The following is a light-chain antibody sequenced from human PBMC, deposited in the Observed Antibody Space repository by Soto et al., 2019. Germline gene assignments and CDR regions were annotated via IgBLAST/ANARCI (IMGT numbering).Light chain of an antibody. CDR1: QSISSW. Sequence: DIQMTQSPSTLSASVGDRVTITCWASQSISSWLTWYQQKPGKAPKVLIYDASTLQNGVPPRFSGSGSGTEFTLTISSLQPDDFATYYCQQYDSYSSWTFGQGTKVEL. J-gene: IGKJ1*01. V-gene: IGKV1-5*01. CDR2: DAS. CDR3: QQYDSYSSWT.